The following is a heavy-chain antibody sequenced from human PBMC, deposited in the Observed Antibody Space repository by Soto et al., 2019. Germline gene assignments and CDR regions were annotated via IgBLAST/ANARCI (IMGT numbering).Heavy chain of an antibody. CDR2: IYASGST. J-gene: IGHJ3*02. Sequence: QVRLQESGPALVKSSETLSLNCTVSGGSLSSHFWSWLRHPPGKRLEWIGYIYASGSTYYNPSLKSRVRISVDTSNNQFSLKLNSVTAADKAVYYCARVVVITLDAFDMWGPGTMVTVSS. CDR3: ARVVVITLDAFDM. D-gene: IGHD3-22*01. CDR1: GGSLSSHF. V-gene: IGHV4-59*11.